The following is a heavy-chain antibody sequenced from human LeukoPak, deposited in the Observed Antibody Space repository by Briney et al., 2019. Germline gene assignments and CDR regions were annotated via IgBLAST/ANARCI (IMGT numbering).Heavy chain of an antibody. CDR3: ALMTTVPPNYFDC. CDR2: IYYRGST. V-gene: IGHV4-59*01. CDR1: GGSISSYY. Sequence: SETLSLTCTVSGGSISSYYWSWIRQPPGKGLEWIGSIYYRGSTNYNPSLKRRVTISVDTTKNQFPPKPSSVTAADTAAYYCALMTTVPPNYFDCWGQGTLVTAPS. J-gene: IGHJ4*02. D-gene: IGHD4-17*01.